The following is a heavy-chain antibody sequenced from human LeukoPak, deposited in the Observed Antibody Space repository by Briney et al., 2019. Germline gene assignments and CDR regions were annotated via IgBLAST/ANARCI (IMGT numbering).Heavy chain of an antibody. J-gene: IGHJ4*02. CDR2: TYYRSKWYN. V-gene: IGHV6-1*01. Sequence: SQTLSLTCALSGDSVSSNSAAWNWIRQYPSRGLEWLGRTYYRSKWYNDYAVSVKSRITINPDTSKNQFSLQLNSVTPEDTAVYYCGRSYGSGRIIGYWGQGTLVTVSS. CDR1: GDSVSSNSAA. CDR3: GRSYGSGRIIGY. D-gene: IGHD3-10*01.